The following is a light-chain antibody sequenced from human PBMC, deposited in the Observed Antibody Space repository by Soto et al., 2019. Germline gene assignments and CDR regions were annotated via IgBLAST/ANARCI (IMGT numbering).Light chain of an antibody. CDR1: SGHSRYA. V-gene: IGLV4-69*01. CDR2: INGDGTY. Sequence: QLVLTQSPSASASLGASVKFTCTLSSGHSRYAIAWHQQQPEKGPRFLMKINGDGTYTRGDGIPDRFSGSSSRAERYLTISGLQSEDEADYYCQTWDTGIVLFGGKTQLTVL. CDR3: QTWDTGIVL. J-gene: IGLJ2*01.